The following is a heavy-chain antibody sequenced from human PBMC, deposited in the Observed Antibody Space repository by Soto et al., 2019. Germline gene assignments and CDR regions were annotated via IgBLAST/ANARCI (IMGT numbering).Heavy chain of an antibody. Sequence: EVQLLESGGDLVQPGGSLRLSCAASGITFGSYAMNWVRRAPGKGLEWVSATSASGGTTYYADSVKGRFTISRDNSKNTLYLQINSLRAEDTATYYCAKAVSCWSRVYFDSWGQGTLVIVSS. J-gene: IGHJ4*02. CDR1: GITFGSYA. CDR2: TSASGGTT. CDR3: AKAVSCWSRVYFDS. V-gene: IGHV3-23*01.